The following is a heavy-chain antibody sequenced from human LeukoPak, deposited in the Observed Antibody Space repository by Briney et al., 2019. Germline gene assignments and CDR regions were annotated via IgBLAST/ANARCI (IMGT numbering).Heavy chain of an antibody. D-gene: IGHD2-2*01. J-gene: IGHJ4*02. V-gene: IGHV3-30*18. CDR2: MSYDGGHR. Sequence: GGSLRLSCAGSGFTFKNYGIHWVRQAPGKGLEWVAGMSYDGGHRYYGDSVKGRFTISRDNSKDTVYVEMNSLRPEDTALYYCAKGCSSASCAIEFDSWGQGTLVTVSS. CDR1: GFTFKNYG. CDR3: AKGCSSASCAIEFDS.